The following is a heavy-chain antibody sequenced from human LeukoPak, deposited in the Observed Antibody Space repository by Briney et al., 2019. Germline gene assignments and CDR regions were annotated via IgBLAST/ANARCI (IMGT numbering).Heavy chain of an antibody. J-gene: IGHJ4*02. D-gene: IGHD3-16*01. CDR3: AKDGQGLTYYFDY. CDR2: ISDDGSKK. CDR1: GFTFSSYG. V-gene: IGHV3-30*18. Sequence: PGGSLRLSCVASGFTFSSYGMHWVRQAPGEGLEWEAVISDDGSKKYYVDSVKGRFTISRDNSKNTLDLQMNSLRAEDTAVYYCAKDGQGLTYYFDYWGQGTLVTVSS.